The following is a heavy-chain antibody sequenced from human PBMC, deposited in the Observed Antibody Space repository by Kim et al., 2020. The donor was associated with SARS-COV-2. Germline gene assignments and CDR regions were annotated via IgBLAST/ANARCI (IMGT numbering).Heavy chain of an antibody. V-gene: IGHV3-72*01. CDR1: GVTFSDHH. Sequence: GGSLRLSCAASGVTFSDHHVDWVRQAPGKGLEWVCRTRNKARSYTTEYAASVKGRFTISRDESKNSLYLLMNSLITEDTAVYFCASAPEGNFELYWCQGT. D-gene: IGHD3-9*01. CDR3: ASAPEGNFELY. CDR2: TRNKARSYTT. J-gene: IGHJ4*02.